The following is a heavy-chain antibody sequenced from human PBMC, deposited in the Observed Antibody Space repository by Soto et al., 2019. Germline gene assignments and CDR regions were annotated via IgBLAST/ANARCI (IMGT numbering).Heavy chain of an antibody. Sequence: QVQLQESGPGLVKPSGNLSLTYADSGGSISSSNWWSWVRQPPGKGLEWIGEIYHSGSTNYNPSLKSRVTISVDKSKSQFSLKLISVTAADTAVYYCARATVDTAMAANFDYWGQGTLVTVSS. CDR2: IYHSGST. CDR1: GGSISSSNW. D-gene: IGHD5-18*01. V-gene: IGHV4-4*02. CDR3: ARATVDTAMAANFDY. J-gene: IGHJ4*02.